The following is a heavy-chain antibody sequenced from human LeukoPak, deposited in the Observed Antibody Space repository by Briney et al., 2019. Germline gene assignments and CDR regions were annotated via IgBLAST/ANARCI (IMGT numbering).Heavy chain of an antibody. V-gene: IGHV1-2*02. CDR2: VNPNSGGT. J-gene: IGHJ4*02. Sequence: GASVKVSCKAAGYTFTDYHMHWVRQAPGQGLEWMGWVNPNSGGTNYAQRFQGRVTMTRDTSINTVYMELSRLRSDDTAMYYCARDNYLRQFDYWGQGTLVTVSS. CDR3: ARDNYLRQFDY. D-gene: IGHD5-24*01. CDR1: GYTFTDYH.